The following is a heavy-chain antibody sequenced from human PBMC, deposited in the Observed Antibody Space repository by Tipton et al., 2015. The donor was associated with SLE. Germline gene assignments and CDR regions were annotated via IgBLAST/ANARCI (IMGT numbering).Heavy chain of an antibody. CDR1: GGSIISGDYY. V-gene: IGHV4-61*02. D-gene: IGHD3-16*01. CDR2: IYSTGAT. J-gene: IGHJ5*02. Sequence: LRLSCTVSGGSIISGDYYWSWIRQPAGKGLEWIGRIYSTGATNYNPSLKSRVTISVDTSKNQFSLKLTSVTAADTAVYYCARDFRAFGTWFDPWGQGTLVSVSS. CDR3: ARDFRAFGTWFDP.